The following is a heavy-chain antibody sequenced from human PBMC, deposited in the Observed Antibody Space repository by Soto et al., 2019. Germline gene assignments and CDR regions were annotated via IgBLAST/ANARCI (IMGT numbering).Heavy chain of an antibody. CDR1: GFTVSSNY. D-gene: IGHD3-22*01. V-gene: IGHV3-53*01. CDR3: ASQVMDYYESSGYTDY. Sequence: EVQLVQSGGGLIQPGGSLRLSCAASGFTVSSNYMSWVRQAPGKGLEWVSVIYSGGSTYYADSVKGRFTISRDNSKNTRYLQMNSLRAEDTAVYYCASQVMDYYESSGYTDYWGQGTLVTVSS. CDR2: IYSGGST. J-gene: IGHJ4*02.